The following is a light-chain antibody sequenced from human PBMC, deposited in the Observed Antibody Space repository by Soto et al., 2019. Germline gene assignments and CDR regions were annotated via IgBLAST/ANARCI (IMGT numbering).Light chain of an antibody. Sequence: DIQMTQFPSSLSASVGDRVTITCRASQSISNYLNWYQQKSGQAPKVLIYGASNLQSGVPPRFSGSGSGTDFSLTISSLQPEDFATYYCQQSWAEFAFCPGTTVDLK. CDR1: QSISNY. CDR2: GAS. J-gene: IGKJ3*01. CDR3: QQSWAEFA. V-gene: IGKV1-39*01.